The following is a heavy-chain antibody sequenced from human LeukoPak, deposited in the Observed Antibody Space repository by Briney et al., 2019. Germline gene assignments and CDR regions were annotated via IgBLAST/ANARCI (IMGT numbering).Heavy chain of an antibody. Sequence: GASVKVSCKASGYTFTSYYMHWVRQAPGQGLEWMGIINPSGGSTSYAQKFQGRVTMTRDTSTSTVYMELSSLRSEDTAVYYCARVFGSYWSAGATYYFDYWGQGTLVTVSS. CDR1: GYTFTSYY. J-gene: IGHJ4*02. V-gene: IGHV1-46*01. CDR2: INPSGGST. CDR3: ARVFGSYWSAGATYYFDY. D-gene: IGHD1-26*01.